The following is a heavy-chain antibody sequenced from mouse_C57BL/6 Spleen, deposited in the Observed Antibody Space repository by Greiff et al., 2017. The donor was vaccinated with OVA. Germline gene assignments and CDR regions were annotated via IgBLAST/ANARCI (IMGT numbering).Heavy chain of an antibody. D-gene: IGHD4-1*01. CDR1: GFTFSSYT. CDR2: ISGGGGNT. Sequence: EVQRVESGGGLVKPGGSLKLSCAASGFTFSSYTMSWVRQTPEKRLEWVATISGGGGNTYYPDSVKGRFTISRDNAKNTLYLQMSSLRSEDTALYYCARHEANWDLYAMDYWGQGTSVTVSS. CDR3: ARHEANWDLYAMDY. V-gene: IGHV5-9*01. J-gene: IGHJ4*01.